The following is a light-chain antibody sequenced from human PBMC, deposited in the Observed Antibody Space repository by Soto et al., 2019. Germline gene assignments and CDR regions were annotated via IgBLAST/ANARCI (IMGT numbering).Light chain of an antibody. CDR2: EVT. Sequence: QSALTQPASVSGSPGQSITISCTGTSSDVGGYNYVSWYQHHPGKDPKLMIYEVTNRPSGVSNRFSGSKSGNTASLTISGLQAEDEADYYRSSFTSSITLFVLGTGTKLTVL. CDR1: SSDVGGYNY. J-gene: IGLJ1*01. V-gene: IGLV2-14*01. CDR3: SSFTSSITLFV.